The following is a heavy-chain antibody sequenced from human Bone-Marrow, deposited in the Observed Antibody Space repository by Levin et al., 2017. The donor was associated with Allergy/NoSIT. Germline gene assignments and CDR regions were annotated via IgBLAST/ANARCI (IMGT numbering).Heavy chain of an antibody. V-gene: IGHV3-9*01. Sequence: SGGSLRLSCATSGFPFDDYVLHWVRQPPGKGLEWVSGISWHSDTIGYADSVKGRFTISRDSAKSSLYLQMNSLRPEDTAVYFCAKGASTGWFQGILAPNDYFDHWGQGTLVTVSS. CDR2: ISWHSDTI. CDR3: AKGASTGWFQGILAPNDYFDH. J-gene: IGHJ4*02. CDR1: GFPFDDYV. D-gene: IGHD6-19*01.